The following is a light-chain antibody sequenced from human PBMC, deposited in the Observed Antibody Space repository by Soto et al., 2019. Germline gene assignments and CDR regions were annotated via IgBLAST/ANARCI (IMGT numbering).Light chain of an antibody. CDR2: WAS. CDR3: QQYYSIPYT. V-gene: IGKV4-1*01. CDR1: QSVLYSSNNKNY. J-gene: IGKJ2*01. Sequence: DIVMTQSPDSLAVSLGERATINCKSSQSVLYSSNNKNYLAWYQQKPGQPPKLLIYWASARESGVPDRFSGSGSGTDFPLTFGSLQAEDLAVYSCQQYYSIPYTFGQGTKLEIK.